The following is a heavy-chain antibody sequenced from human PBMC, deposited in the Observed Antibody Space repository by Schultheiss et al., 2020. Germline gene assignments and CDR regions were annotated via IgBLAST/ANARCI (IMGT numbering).Heavy chain of an antibody. J-gene: IGHJ4*02. CDR2: ISGSGGST. V-gene: IGHV3-11*01. D-gene: IGHD3-10*01. CDR3: ARDSSRPGDY. Sequence: RQAPGKGLEWVSAISGSGGSTYYADSVKGRFTISRDNAKNSLYLQMNSLRAEDTAVYYCARDSSRPGDYWGQGTLVTVSS.